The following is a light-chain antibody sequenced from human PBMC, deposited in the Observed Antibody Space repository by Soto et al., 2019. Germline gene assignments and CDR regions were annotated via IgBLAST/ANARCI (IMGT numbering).Light chain of an antibody. CDR1: QSPVSYDGNTY. CDR2: KVS. Sequence: DVVMTQSPLYLPVNLGQPASISCRASQSPVSYDGNTYLNRFQQSPGQPPRRLIYKVSDRDSGVSDRLSGSGSGTDFTLRISRVEAEDVAVYYCMQGTQWRYCFGQGTKLAI. V-gene: IGKV2-30*01. J-gene: IGKJ2*03. CDR3: MQGTQWRYC.